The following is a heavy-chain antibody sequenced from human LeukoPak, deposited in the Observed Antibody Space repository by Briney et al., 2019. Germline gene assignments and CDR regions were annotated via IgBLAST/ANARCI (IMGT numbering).Heavy chain of an antibody. CDR2: ISYDGSNK. Sequence: GGSLRLSCAVSGFPLSSYAMSWVRRAPGKGLEWVAVISYDGSNKYFADSVKGRFTISRDNSKNTLFLQMNSLRAEDTAVYYCAAVYGDYASNAFDVWGQGTMVTVSS. CDR3: AAVYGDYASNAFDV. J-gene: IGHJ3*01. CDR1: GFPLSSYA. V-gene: IGHV3-30*03. D-gene: IGHD4-17*01.